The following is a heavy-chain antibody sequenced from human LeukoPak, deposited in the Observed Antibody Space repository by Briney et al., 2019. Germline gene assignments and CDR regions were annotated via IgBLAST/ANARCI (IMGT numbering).Heavy chain of an antibody. CDR2: ISGSGGST. CDR3: AKDEYYYDSSGNFDY. Sequence: GSLRLSCAASGFTFSSYAMSWVRQAPGKGLEWVSAISGSGGSTYYADSVKGRFTISRDNSKNTLYLQMNSLRAEDTAVYYCAKDEYYYDSSGNFDYWGQGTLVTVSS. J-gene: IGHJ4*02. V-gene: IGHV3-23*01. CDR1: GFTFSSYA. D-gene: IGHD3-22*01.